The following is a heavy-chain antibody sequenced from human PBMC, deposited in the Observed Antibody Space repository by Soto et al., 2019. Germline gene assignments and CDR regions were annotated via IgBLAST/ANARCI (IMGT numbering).Heavy chain of an antibody. V-gene: IGHV4-31*03. Sequence: QVQLQESGPGLVKPSQTLSLTCTVSGGSISSGGYYWYWIRQHPGKGLEWIGYIYYSGTTYYNPSLKSRVTISVDTAKNQFSLKRSSGTAADTAVYYCAASCVACGGFNYYGMDVWGQGTTVTVSS. CDR3: AASCVACGGFNYYGMDV. CDR2: IYYSGTT. D-gene: IGHD2-21*01. J-gene: IGHJ6*02. CDR1: GGSISSGGYY.